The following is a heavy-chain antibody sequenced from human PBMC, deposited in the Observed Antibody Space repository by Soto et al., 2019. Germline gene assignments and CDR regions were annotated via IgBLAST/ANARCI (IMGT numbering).Heavy chain of an antibody. CDR2: ISGSGSAT. V-gene: IGHV3-23*01. CDR1: EFTSDFPFSTYA. Sequence: EVQLLESGGGLVQPGGSLRLSCSASEFTSDFPFSTYAMTWVRQAPGKGLEWVSVISGSGSATYYADSVKGRFTISRDNSKNTLYLQTNSLRAEDTAVYYCAKERIPAAISDYYYGVDVWGQGTTVTVSS. CDR3: AKERIPAAISDYYYGVDV. J-gene: IGHJ6*02. D-gene: IGHD2-2*01.